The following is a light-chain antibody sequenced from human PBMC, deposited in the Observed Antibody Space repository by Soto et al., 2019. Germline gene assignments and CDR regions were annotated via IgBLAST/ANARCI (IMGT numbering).Light chain of an antibody. V-gene: IGKV2-28*01. CDR3: MQALQTRIT. Sequence: DVVITQSPLSLPVTPGEPASISCSSSQSLLHSNGYNYLDWYLQKPGQSPQLLIYLGSNRASGVPDRFSGSGSGTDFTLKISRVEAEDVGVYYCMQALQTRITFGQGTRLEIK. CDR2: LGS. J-gene: IGKJ5*01. CDR1: QSLLHSNGYNY.